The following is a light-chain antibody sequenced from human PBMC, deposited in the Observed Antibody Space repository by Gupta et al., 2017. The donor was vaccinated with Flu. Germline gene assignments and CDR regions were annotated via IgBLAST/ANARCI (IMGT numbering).Light chain of an antibody. CDR3: AAWDDSLSGWV. V-gene: IGLV1-47*01. J-gene: IGLJ3*02. CDR2: RNN. CDR1: ISNIGTNY. Sequence: QSMLTQPPSASETPGQGVLISCSGSISNIGTNYVYWYQQHPGTAPKLLIYRNNQRPSGVPDRFSGSKSGTSASLAISGLRSEDEADYCCAAWDDSLSGWVFGGGTKVTVL.